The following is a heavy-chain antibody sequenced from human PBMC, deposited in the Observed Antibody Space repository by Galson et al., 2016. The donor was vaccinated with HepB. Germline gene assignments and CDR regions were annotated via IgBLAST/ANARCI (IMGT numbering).Heavy chain of an antibody. Sequence: SLRLSCAASGFAFSRYWMHWVRQAPGKGLVWVSRINSDESSITYADSVKGRFTISRDKSRNTVYLQMNNLRPEDTAIYYCTRGCSRSSNCFLIDYWGQGTLVTVSS. CDR1: GFAFSRYW. J-gene: IGHJ4*02. CDR3: TRGCSRSSNCFLIDY. CDR2: INSDESSI. D-gene: IGHD2-2*01. V-gene: IGHV3-74*01.